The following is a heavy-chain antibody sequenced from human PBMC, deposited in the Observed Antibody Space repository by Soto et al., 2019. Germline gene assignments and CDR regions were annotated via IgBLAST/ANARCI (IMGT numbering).Heavy chain of an antibody. CDR1: GDSVSSNSAA. J-gene: IGHJ4*02. D-gene: IGHD3-10*01. V-gene: IGHV6-1*01. Sequence: SQTLSLTCAISGDSVSSNSAAWNWIRQSPSRGLEWLGRTYYRSKWYSDYAVSVKSRITINPDTSKNQFSLQLNSVTPEDTAVYYCARGNISITMVRGPSLFEYWGQGTLVTVSS. CDR3: ARGNISITMVRGPSLFEY. CDR2: TYYRSKWYS.